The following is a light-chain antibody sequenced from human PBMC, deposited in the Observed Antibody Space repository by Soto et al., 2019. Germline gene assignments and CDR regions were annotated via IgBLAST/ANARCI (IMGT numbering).Light chain of an antibody. J-gene: IGKJ5*01. Sequence: ELVLTQSPGTLSLSPGESAALSCRASQPVSSNFLAWYQQKPGQAPRLLIYGVSSRASGIPDRFFGSGSGTDFTLTINRLEPEDFAVYYCQQYANSPINFGQGTRLEIK. CDR3: QQYANSPIN. V-gene: IGKV3-20*01. CDR2: GVS. CDR1: QPVSSNF.